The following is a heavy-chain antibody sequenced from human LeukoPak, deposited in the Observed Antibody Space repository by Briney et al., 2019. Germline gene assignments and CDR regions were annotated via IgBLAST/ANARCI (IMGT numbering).Heavy chain of an antibody. CDR1: GGTFSGYY. Sequence: SETLSLTCAVYGGTFSGYYWSWIRQSPGKGLEWIGEINHSGSTNYNPSLESRVTISVDTSKNQFSLKLSSVTAADTAVYYCARGGGTVTFIDYWGQGTLVTVSS. D-gene: IGHD4-17*01. V-gene: IGHV4-34*01. CDR2: INHSGST. CDR3: ARGGGTVTFIDY. J-gene: IGHJ4*02.